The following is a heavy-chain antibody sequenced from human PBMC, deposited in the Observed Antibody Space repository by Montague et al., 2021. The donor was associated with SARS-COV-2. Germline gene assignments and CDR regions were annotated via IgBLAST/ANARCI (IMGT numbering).Heavy chain of an antibody. V-gene: IGHV4-59*01. Sequence: SETLSLTCEVSGGSMSGYYWTWIRQSPGKGLELIGYVNNTGSTKYNPSLKTRVSLSLDTPKNHFSLHLSSVTAADTAIYFCARAQNTGFYANCVNYFGYWGQGALVTVSS. J-gene: IGHJ4*02. CDR2: VNNTGST. CDR1: GGSMSGYY. CDR3: ARAQNTGFYANCVNYFGY. D-gene: IGHD1-1*01.